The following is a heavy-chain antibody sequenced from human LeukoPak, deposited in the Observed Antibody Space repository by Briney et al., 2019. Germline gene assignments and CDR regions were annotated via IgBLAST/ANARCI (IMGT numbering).Heavy chain of an antibody. CDR2: IYYSGST. D-gene: IGHD2-15*01. V-gene: IGHV4-30-4*01. CDR3: ARGYCSGGSCYEDY. CDR1: GGSISSGDYG. J-gene: IGHJ4*02. Sequence: PSATLSLTCSVSGGSISSGDYGWSWVRPPPGKGLEWIGYIYYSGSTYYNPSLKTRVTISVDTSKNQYSLKLSSVTAADTAVDYCARGYCSGGSCYEDYWGQGTLVTVSS.